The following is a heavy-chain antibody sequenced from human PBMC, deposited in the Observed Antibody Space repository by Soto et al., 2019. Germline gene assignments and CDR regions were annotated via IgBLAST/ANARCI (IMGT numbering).Heavy chain of an antibody. V-gene: IGHV1-69*12. CDR3: ARDKARHQLGGNYYYILDV. J-gene: IGHJ6*02. D-gene: IGHD3-3*02. Sequence: QVQLMQSGAEVKKPGSSVKVSCKASGGTFSTSAISWVRQAPGEGLEWVGGIMPVFATPDYAQKFQGRVTISADESTTTAYLELTSLTTDDTAVYYCARDKARHQLGGNYYYILDVWGQGTAITVSS. CDR2: IMPVFATP. CDR1: GGTFSTSA.